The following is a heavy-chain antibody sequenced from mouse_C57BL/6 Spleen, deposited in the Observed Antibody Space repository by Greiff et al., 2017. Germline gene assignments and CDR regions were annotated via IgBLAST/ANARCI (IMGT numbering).Heavy chain of an antibody. D-gene: IGHD1-1*01. CDR3: ARDYGSSYRFAY. V-gene: IGHV1-52*01. Sequence: QVQLKESGAELVRPGSSVKLSCKASGYTFTSYWMHWVKQRPIQGLEWIGNIDPSDSETHYNQKFKDKATLTVDKSSSTAYMQLSSLTSEDSAVYYCARDYGSSYRFAYGGQGTLVTVSA. CDR1: GYTFTSYW. J-gene: IGHJ3*01. CDR2: IDPSDSET.